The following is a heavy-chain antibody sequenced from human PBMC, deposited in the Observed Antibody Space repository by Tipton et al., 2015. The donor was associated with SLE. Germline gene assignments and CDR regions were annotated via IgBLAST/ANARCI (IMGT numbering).Heavy chain of an antibody. V-gene: IGHV4-39*01. D-gene: IGHD6-13*01. CDR1: GDSVSSSSYY. Sequence: TLSLTCSVSGDSVSSSSYYWGWVRQPPGKGLEWIGSIFSGVRTYYNPPLKSRVTISVDTSKNQFSLKLSSVTAADTAVYYCARHVAIAAVGHWFDPWGQGTLVTVSS. CDR3: ARHVAIAAVGHWFDP. J-gene: IGHJ5*02. CDR2: IFSGVRT.